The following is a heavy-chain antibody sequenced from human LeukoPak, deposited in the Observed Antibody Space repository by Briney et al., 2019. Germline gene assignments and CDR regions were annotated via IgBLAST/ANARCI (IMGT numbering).Heavy chain of an antibody. CDR3: ARGAKGDDSLMGDFDY. Sequence: SETLSLTCTVSGGSISSSSYYWGWVRQPPGRGLEWVGSIYYSGSTNYNPSLKSRVTISVDTSKNQFSLKLSSVTAADTAVYYCARGAKGDDSLMGDFDYWGQGTLVTVSS. CDR1: GGSISSSSYY. V-gene: IGHV4-39*07. D-gene: IGHD3-22*01. J-gene: IGHJ4*02. CDR2: IYYSGST.